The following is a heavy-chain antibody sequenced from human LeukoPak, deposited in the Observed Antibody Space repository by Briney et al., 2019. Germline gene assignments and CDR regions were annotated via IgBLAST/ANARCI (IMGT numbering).Heavy chain of an antibody. CDR2: IFDSGYT. J-gene: IGHJ5*02. CDR3: ARTGDYSRSTGGWFDP. CDR1: GDSINSHY. D-gene: IGHD4-11*01. V-gene: IGHV4-59*11. Sequence: SVSLPLTCTVFGDSINSHYWSWVRQAPGKGLEWIGYIFDSGYTNYSPSLKSRVTISLDTSRNQFSLRLTSVTTADTAVYFCARTGDYSRSTGGWFDPWGQGTLVTVSS.